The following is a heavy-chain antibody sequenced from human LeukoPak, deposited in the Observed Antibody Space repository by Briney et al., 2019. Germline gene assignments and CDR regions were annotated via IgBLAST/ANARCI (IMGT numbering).Heavy chain of an antibody. Sequence: SETLSLTCAVSGGTISSGGYSWSWIRQPPGKGLEWIGYIYHSGSTYYNPSLKSRVTISVDRSKNQFSLKLSSVTAADTAVHYCATGPSCSSTSCYFGGDYWGQGTLVTVSS. CDR2: IYHSGST. CDR3: ATGPSCSSTSCYFGGDY. D-gene: IGHD2-2*01. J-gene: IGHJ4*02. CDR1: GGTISSGGYS. V-gene: IGHV4-30-2*01.